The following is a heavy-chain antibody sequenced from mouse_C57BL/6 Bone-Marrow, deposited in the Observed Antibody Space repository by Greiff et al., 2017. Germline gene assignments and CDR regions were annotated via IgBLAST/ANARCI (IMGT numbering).Heavy chain of an antibody. J-gene: IGHJ2*01. CDR1: GYTFTSYG. CDR3: ASYYGLYS. D-gene: IGHD1-1*01. V-gene: IGHV1-81*01. CDR2: IYPRSGNT. Sequence: QVQLQQSGAELARPGASVKLSCKASGYTFTSYGISWVKQRTGQGLEWIGEIYPRSGNTYYNEKFKGKATLTADKSSSTAYMELRSLTSGDTAVYFCASYYGLYSWGTGTTLTVSS.